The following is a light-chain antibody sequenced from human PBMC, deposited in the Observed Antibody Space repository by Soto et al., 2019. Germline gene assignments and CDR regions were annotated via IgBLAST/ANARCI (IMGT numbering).Light chain of an antibody. J-gene: IGKJ4*01. CDR3: QQRSNWPPLT. Sequence: EIVLTQSPANLSLSPGERATLSCRASQSVRSSFLAWYQQKPGQAPSLLFYGASNRATGIPARFSGSGSGTDFTLTISSLEPEDFAVYYCQQRSNWPPLTFGGGTKVDIK. CDR2: GAS. V-gene: IGKV3-11*01. CDR1: QSVRSSF.